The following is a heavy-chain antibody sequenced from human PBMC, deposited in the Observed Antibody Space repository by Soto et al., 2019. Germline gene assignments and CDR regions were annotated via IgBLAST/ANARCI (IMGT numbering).Heavy chain of an antibody. D-gene: IGHD1-26*01. CDR2: INHLETT. V-gene: IGHV4-30-2*01. CDR3: ARGGGSDSLDY. Sequence: KTSETLSLTCTVSGASITYGGYSWSWIRQTPGKGLEWIGYINHLETTFYNPSFESRLTLSIDRAKNQFSLNLNSMSAADRAVYFCARGGGSDSLDYWGQGILVTVS. CDR1: GASITYGGYS. J-gene: IGHJ4*02.